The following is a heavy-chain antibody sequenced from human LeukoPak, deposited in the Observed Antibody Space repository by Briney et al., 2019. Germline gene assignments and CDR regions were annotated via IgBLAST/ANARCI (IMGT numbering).Heavy chain of an antibody. V-gene: IGHV3-23*01. Sequence: GGSLRLSCAASGFTFSTYAMSWVRQAPGKGLEWVSAVSSGASSTYYADSVRGRFTISRDNSKNTLRLQMNSLSADDTAVYYCAKDARGSEGFWGQGTLVTVSS. CDR3: AKDARGSEGF. D-gene: IGHD3-10*01. J-gene: IGHJ4*02. CDR2: VSSGASST. CDR1: GFTFSTYA.